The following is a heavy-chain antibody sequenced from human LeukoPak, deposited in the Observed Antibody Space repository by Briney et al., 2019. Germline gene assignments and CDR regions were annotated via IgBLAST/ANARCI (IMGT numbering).Heavy chain of an antibody. CDR1: GFTFSSYA. V-gene: IGHV3-30*04. D-gene: IGHD2-15*01. J-gene: IGHJ4*02. CDR3: ARSRPVVVAAYFDY. Sequence: GRSLRLSCAASGFTFSSYAMHWVRQAPGKGPEWVAVISYDGSNKYYADSVKGRFTISRDNSKNTLYLQMNSLRAEDTAVYYCARSRPVVVAAYFDYWGQGTLVTVSS. CDR2: ISYDGSNK.